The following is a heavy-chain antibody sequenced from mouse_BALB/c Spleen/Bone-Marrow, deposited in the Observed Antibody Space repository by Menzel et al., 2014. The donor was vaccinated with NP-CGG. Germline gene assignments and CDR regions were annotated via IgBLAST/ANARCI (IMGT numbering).Heavy chain of an antibody. V-gene: IGHV1-14*01. Sequence: EVQLQQSGPELVKPGASVKMSCKASGYTFTSYVMHWVKQKPGQGLEWIGNINPYNDGTKYNEKFKGKATLTSDKPSSTAFMELSSLTSEDSAVYYCARSLYGYDWYFDVWGAGTTVTVPS. D-gene: IGHD2-2*01. CDR3: ARSLYGYDWYFDV. J-gene: IGHJ1*01. CDR1: GYTFTSYV. CDR2: INPYNDGT.